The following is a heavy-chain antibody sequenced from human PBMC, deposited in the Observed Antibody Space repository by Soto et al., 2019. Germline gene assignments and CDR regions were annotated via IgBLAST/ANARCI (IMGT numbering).Heavy chain of an antibody. V-gene: IGHV1-46*01. Sequence: ASVKVSCKASGYTFTSYYMHWVRQAPGQGLEWMGIINPSGGSTSYAQKFQGRVTMTRDTSTSTVYMELSSLRSEDTAVYYCARDSTYYYDIRANHFDYWGQGTLVTVSS. J-gene: IGHJ4*02. CDR3: ARDSTYYYDIRANHFDY. CDR1: GYTFTSYY. D-gene: IGHD3-22*01. CDR2: INPSGGST.